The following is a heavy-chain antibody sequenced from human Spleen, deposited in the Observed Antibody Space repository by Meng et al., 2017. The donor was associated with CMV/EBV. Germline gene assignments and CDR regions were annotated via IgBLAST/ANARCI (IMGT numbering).Heavy chain of an antibody. J-gene: IGHJ4*02. D-gene: IGHD6-6*01. CDR2: ISSSSSGR. CDR1: GFSFSTYS. V-gene: IGHV3-48*04. CDR3: AREGIAARTFDY. Sequence: GESLKISCAASGFSFSTYSMNWVRQAPGKGLEWISYISSSSSGRYYADSVKGRFTISRDNAQNTLYLQMNSLRAEDTAVYYCAREGIAARTFDYWGQGTLVTVSS.